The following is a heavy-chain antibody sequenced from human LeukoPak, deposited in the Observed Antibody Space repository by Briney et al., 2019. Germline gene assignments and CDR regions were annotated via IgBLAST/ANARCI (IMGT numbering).Heavy chain of an antibody. CDR1: GYSFTCYW. Sequence: GEPLQICGKGSGYSFTCYWSGCGREMGGEGLGWLGIIYPGDSATRYSPSFQGQVTISADKSISTAYLQWSSLKASDTAMYYCARGYYDSSGYYYAHYYYYMDVWGKGTTVTVSS. J-gene: IGHJ6*03. CDR3: ARGYYDSSGYYYAHYYYYMDV. D-gene: IGHD3-22*01. CDR2: IYPGDSAT. V-gene: IGHV5-51*03.